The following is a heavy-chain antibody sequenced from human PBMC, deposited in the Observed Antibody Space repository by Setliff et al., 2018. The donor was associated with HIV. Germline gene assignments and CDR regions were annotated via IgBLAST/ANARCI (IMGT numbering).Heavy chain of an antibody. Sequence: TSETLSLTCTVSGGSISSSGYYWGWIRQPPGKGLEWIGSIYYSGSTYYNPSLKSRVTISIDTSKNQFYLTVSSVTAADTAVYYCARGPGAKSAEAFDIWGRGTVVTVSS. CDR3: ARGPGAKSAEAFDI. D-gene: IGHD2-15*01. CDR2: IYYSGST. J-gene: IGHJ3*02. CDR1: GGSISSSGYY. V-gene: IGHV4-39*07.